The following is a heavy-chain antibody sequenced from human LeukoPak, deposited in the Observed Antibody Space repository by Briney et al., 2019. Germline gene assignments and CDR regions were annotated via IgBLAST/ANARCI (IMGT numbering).Heavy chain of an antibody. D-gene: IGHD6-19*01. J-gene: IGHJ4*02. CDR1: GFTLSSYW. V-gene: IGHV3-74*01. CDR3: ARDRYSSGWTGTLNY. CDR2: INSDGSST. Sequence: GGSLRLSCAASGFTLSSYWMHWVRQAPGKGLVWVSRINSDGSSTSYADSVKGRFTIFRDNAKNTLYLQMNSLRVEDTAMYYCARDRYSSGWTGTLNYWGQGTLVTVSS.